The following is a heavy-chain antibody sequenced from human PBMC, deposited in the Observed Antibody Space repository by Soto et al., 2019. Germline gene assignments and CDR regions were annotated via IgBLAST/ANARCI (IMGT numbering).Heavy chain of an antibody. CDR1: GYTFITYG. CDR3: ARDRAGYLDAFDI. CDR2: ISAYNGNT. V-gene: IGHV1-18*01. Sequence: ASVKVSCKASGYTFITYGITWVRQAPGQGLEWIGWISAYNGNTNHAQKLQGRVTMTTDTSTSTAYMELRSLRSDDTAVYYCARDRAGYLDAFDIWGQGTMVTGS. J-gene: IGHJ3*02. D-gene: IGHD6-25*01.